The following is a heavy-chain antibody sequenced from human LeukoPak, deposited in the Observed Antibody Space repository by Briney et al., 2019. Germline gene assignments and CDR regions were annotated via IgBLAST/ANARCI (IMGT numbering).Heavy chain of an antibody. V-gene: IGHV3-9*01. Sequence: GGSLRLSCAASGFTFDDYAMHWVRQAPGKGLEWVSGISWNSGSIGYADSVKGRFTISRDNAKNSLYLQMNSLRAEDTAVYYCAKDKGHYDFWSGYYNYLDYWGQGTLVTVSS. CDR2: ISWNSGSI. CDR3: AKDKGHYDFWSGYYNYLDY. CDR1: GFTFDDYA. J-gene: IGHJ4*02. D-gene: IGHD3-3*01.